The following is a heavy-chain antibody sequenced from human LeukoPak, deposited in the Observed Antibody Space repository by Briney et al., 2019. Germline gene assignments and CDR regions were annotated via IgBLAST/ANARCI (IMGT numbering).Heavy chain of an antibody. D-gene: IGHD4-17*01. V-gene: IGHV1-2*02. CDR2: INPNSGGT. Sequence: ASVKVSCKASGYTLTGYYMHWVRQAPGQGLEWMGWINPNSGGTNYAQKFQGRVTMTRDTSISTAYMELSRLRSDDTAVYYCAREAVPNWYYYYGMDVWGQGTTVTVSS. J-gene: IGHJ6*02. CDR1: GYTLTGYY. CDR3: AREAVPNWYYYYGMDV.